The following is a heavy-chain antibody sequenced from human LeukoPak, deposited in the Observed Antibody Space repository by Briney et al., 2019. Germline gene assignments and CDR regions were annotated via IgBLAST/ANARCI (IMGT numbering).Heavy chain of an antibody. CDR1: GGSISSYY. V-gene: IGHV4-59*08. Sequence: SETLSLTCTVSGGSISSYYWSWIRQPPGKGLEWIAYIYYSGSTNYNPSLKSRVTISVDTSKNQFSLKLSSVTAADTAVYYCARHDGGGSPSSYYYGMDVWGQGTTVTVSS. CDR3: ARHDGGGSPSSYYYGMDV. J-gene: IGHJ6*02. CDR2: IYYSGST. D-gene: IGHD2-15*01.